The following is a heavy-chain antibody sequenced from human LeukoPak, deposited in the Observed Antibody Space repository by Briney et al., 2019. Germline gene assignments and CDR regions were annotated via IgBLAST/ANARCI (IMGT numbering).Heavy chain of an antibody. J-gene: IGHJ4*02. V-gene: IGHV4-61*02. CDR1: GGSISSGSYY. CDR2: IYTSGST. D-gene: IGHD5-12*01. CDR3: ARTRYSGLTDY. Sequence: SETLSLTCTVSGGSISSGSYYWSWIRQPAGKGLEWIGRIYTSGSTNYNPSLKSRLTISVDTSKNQFSLKLSSVTAADTAVYYCARTRYSGLTDYWGQGTLVTVSS.